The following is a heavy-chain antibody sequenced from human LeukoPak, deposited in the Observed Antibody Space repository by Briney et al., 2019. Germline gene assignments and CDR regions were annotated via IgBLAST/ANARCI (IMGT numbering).Heavy chain of an antibody. V-gene: IGHV4-38-2*02. J-gene: IGHJ4*02. D-gene: IGHD3-16*02. CDR3: ARAASHVWGSYRPPYYFDY. Sequence: SETLSLTCTVSGYSISSGYYWGWTRQPPGKGLEWIGSIYHSGSTYYNPSLKSRVTISVDTSKNQFSLKLSSVTAADTAVYYCARAASHVWGSYRPPYYFDYWGQGTLVTVSS. CDR1: GYSISSGYY. CDR2: IYHSGST.